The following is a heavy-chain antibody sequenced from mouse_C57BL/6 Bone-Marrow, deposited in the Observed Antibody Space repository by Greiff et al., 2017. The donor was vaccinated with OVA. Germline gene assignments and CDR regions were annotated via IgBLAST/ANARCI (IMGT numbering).Heavy chain of an antibody. V-gene: IGHV5-4*01. Sequence: EVKLVESGGGLVKPGGSLKLSCAASGFTFSSYAMSWVRQTPDKRLEWVATISDGGSYTYYPDNVKGRFTISRDNAKNNLYLQMSHLKSEDTAVYYCARDALGFAYWGQGTLVTVSA. CDR1: GFTFSSYA. J-gene: IGHJ3*01. CDR2: ISDGGSYT. CDR3: ARDALGFAY.